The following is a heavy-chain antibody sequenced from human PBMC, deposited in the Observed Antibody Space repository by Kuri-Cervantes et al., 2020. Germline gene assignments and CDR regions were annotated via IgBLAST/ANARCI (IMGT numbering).Heavy chain of an antibody. Sequence: ASVKVSCKASGYTFTSYAMHWVRQAPGQRLEWMGWINAGNGNTKYSQKFQGRVTMTTDTSTSTAYMELRSLRSDDTAVYYCARVVAATDNWFDPWGQGTLVTVSS. J-gene: IGHJ5*02. V-gene: IGHV1-3*01. CDR2: INAGNGNT. CDR1: GYTFTSYA. D-gene: IGHD2-15*01. CDR3: ARVVAATDNWFDP.